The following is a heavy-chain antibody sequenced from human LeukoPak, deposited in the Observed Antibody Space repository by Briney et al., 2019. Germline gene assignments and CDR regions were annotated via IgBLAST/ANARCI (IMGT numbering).Heavy chain of an antibody. D-gene: IGHD4-17*01. CDR2: ISSSSSTI. J-gene: IGHJ4*02. CDR3: ARESAMTTVDY. Sequence: GGSLRLSCAASGFTFSSYSMNWVRQAPGKGLEWVSYISSSSSTIYYADSAKGRFTISRDNAKNSLYLQMNSLRAEDTAVYYCARESAMTTVDYWGQGTLVTVSS. V-gene: IGHV3-48*01. CDR1: GFTFSSYS.